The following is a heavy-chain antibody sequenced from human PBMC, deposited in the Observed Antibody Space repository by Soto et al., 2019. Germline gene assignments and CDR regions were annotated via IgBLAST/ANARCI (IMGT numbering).Heavy chain of an antibody. V-gene: IGHV1-18*04. D-gene: IGHD3-3*01. CDR3: ARGSKGHYDFWSGFFGQYGTDV. J-gene: IGHJ6*02. Sequence: RASVKVSFKASGYTFTSYGISWVRQAPGQGLEWMGWISAYNGNTNYAQKLQGRVTMTTDTSTSTAYMELRSLRSDDTAVYYCARGSKGHYDFWSGFFGQYGTDVWGQGTTVTVSS. CDR2: ISAYNGNT. CDR1: GYTFTSYG.